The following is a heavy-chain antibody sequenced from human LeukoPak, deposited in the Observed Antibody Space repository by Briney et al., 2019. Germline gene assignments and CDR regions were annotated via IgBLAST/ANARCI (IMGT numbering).Heavy chain of an antibody. CDR2: ISSSSSYI. CDR3: ARVPEYYDFWSGSLYFDY. D-gene: IGHD3-3*01. V-gene: IGHV3-21*01. CDR1: EFTFSSYS. Sequence: GGSLRLSCAASEFTFSSYSMNWVRQAPGKGLEWVSSISSSSSYIYYADSVKGRFTISRDNAKNSLYLQMNSLRAEDTAVYYCARVPEYYDFWSGSLYFDYWGQGTLVTVSS. J-gene: IGHJ4*02.